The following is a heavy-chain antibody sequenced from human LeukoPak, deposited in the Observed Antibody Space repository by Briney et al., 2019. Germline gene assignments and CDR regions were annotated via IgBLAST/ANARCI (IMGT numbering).Heavy chain of an antibody. Sequence: SETLSLTCTVSGGSISSYYWSWIRQPPGKGLEWIGYIYYSGSTNYNPSLKSRVTITVDTSKNQFSLKLSSVTAADTAVYYCARVGYYDSSGLDYWSQGTLVTVSS. V-gene: IGHV4-59*01. CDR3: ARVGYYDSSGLDY. D-gene: IGHD3-22*01. CDR2: IYYSGST. CDR1: GGSISSYY. J-gene: IGHJ4*02.